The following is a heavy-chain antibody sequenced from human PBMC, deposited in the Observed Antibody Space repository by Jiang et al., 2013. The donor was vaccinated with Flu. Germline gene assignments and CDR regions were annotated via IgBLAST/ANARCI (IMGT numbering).Heavy chain of an antibody. CDR1: GFSLSISGVG. J-gene: IGHJ3*02. D-gene: IGHD3-3*01. CDR2: IFWDDDK. Sequence: KPTQTLTLTCTFSGFSLSISGVGVGWIRQPPGKTLEWLALIFWDDDKRYNPSLNSRLTITKDTSKNQVVLTMTNMDPVDTATYYCARTSPRGFLEWLLGRDAFDIWGQG. V-gene: IGHV2-5*02. CDR3: ARTSPRGFLEWLLGRDAFDI.